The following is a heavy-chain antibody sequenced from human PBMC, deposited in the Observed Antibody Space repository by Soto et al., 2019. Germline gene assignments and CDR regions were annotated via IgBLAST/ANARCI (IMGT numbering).Heavy chain of an antibody. Sequence: ESGGGVVQPGRSLRLSCAASGFTFSTYGMHWVRQAPGKGLEWVALIWYDGNDKHYADSVKGRFTISRDNSKNTLYLHMNSLRAEDTAVYYCATYYYDGSAYYSEDAFHIWGQGTMVSVSS. V-gene: IGHV3-33*01. CDR3: ATYYYDGSAYYSEDAFHI. CDR2: IWYDGNDK. D-gene: IGHD3-22*01. CDR1: GFTFSTYG. J-gene: IGHJ3*02.